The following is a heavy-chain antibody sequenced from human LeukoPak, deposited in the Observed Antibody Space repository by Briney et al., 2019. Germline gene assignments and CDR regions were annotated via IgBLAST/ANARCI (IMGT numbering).Heavy chain of an antibody. V-gene: IGHV4-34*01. CDR1: GGSLSGYY. J-gene: IGHJ4*02. Sequence: SETLSLTCAVYGGSLSGYYWSWIRQPPGKGLEWIGEINHSGSTNYNPSLKSRVTISVDTSKNQFSLKLSSVTAADTAVYYCARLGSSGYYYWGQGTLVTVSS. CDR2: INHSGST. D-gene: IGHD3-22*01. CDR3: ARLGSSGYYY.